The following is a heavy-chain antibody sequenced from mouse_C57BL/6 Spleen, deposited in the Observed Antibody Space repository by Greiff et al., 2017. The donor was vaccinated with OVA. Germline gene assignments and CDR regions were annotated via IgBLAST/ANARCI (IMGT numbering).Heavy chain of an antibody. CDR3: ARGVTVVNYWYFDV. J-gene: IGHJ1*03. CDR1: GYTFTSYW. D-gene: IGHD1-1*01. V-gene: IGHV1-61*01. Sequence: QVQLQQPGAELVRPGSSVKLSCKASGYTFTSYWMDWVKQRPGQGLEWIGNIYPSDSETHYNQKFKDKATLTVDKSSSTAYMQLSSLTSEDSAVYYCARGVTVVNYWYFDVWGTGTTVTVSS. CDR2: IYPSDSET.